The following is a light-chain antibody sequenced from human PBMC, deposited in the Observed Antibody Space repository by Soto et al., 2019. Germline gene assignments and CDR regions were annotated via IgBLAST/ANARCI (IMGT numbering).Light chain of an antibody. CDR2: AAS. CDR1: QGIRTW. J-gene: IGKJ5*01. CDR3: QQAHSFPIT. V-gene: IGKV1-12*01. Sequence: DIQMTQSPFFVSASIGDRVTITFRASQGIRTWLAWYQQKPGEAPKLLIYAASNLQSGVPSRFSGSGSGTDFTLTINSLQPADFAIYYCQQAHSFPITFGQGTRLEIK.